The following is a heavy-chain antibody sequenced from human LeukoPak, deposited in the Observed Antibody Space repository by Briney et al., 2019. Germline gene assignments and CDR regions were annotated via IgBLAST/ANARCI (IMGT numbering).Heavy chain of an antibody. CDR1: GYIFTGYY. Sequence: ASVKVSCKTSGYIFTGYYMHWVRQAPGQGLEWMGWINPNNGGTNYAQKFQGRVTMTRDTSISTAYMELSRLRSDDTAVYYCARDPTAYCGGDCYSPDYWGQGTLVTVSS. V-gene: IGHV1-2*02. D-gene: IGHD2-21*02. CDR2: INPNNGGT. J-gene: IGHJ4*02. CDR3: ARDPTAYCGGDCYSPDY.